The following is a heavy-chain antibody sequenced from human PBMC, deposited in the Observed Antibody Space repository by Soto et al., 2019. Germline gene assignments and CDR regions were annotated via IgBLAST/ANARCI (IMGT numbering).Heavy chain of an antibody. CDR1: GGTFSSYA. CDR3: ARDLHYDSSGYYGDFDI. Sequence: SVKVSCKASGGTFSSYAISWVRQAPGQGLEWMGGIIPIFGTANYAQKFQGRVTITADESTSTAYMELSSLRSEDTAVYYCARDLHYDSSGYYGDFDIWGQGTMVAVS. V-gene: IGHV1-69*13. J-gene: IGHJ3*02. CDR2: IIPIFGTA. D-gene: IGHD3-22*01.